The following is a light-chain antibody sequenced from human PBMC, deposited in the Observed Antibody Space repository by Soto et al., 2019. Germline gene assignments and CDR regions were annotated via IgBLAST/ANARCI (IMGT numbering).Light chain of an antibody. CDR1: SSNIGINT. Sequence: QAVVTQPPSASGTPGQTITISCSGGSSNIGINTVSWYEHLPGTAPRLLIYGNNQRPSGVPDRFSGSKSGTSASPAISGLQSEDEAHYYCATWDDSLDVHVFGTGTKLTVL. CDR3: ATWDDSLDVHV. CDR2: GNN. V-gene: IGLV1-44*01. J-gene: IGLJ1*01.